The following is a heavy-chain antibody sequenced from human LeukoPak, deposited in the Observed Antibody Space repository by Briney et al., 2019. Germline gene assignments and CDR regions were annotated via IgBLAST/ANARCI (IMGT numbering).Heavy chain of an antibody. J-gene: IGHJ4*02. D-gene: IGHD6-19*01. CDR1: GGSISNTFYY. CDR2: INYSGST. V-gene: IGHV4-39*01. CDR3: ARGSGWYVHFDY. Sequence: SETLSLTCTVSGGSISNTFYYWGWIRQPPGKGLEWIGSINYSGSTYYNPSLKSRVTISIDTSKNQFSLKLSSVTAADTAVYYCARGSGWYVHFDYWGQGTLVTVSS.